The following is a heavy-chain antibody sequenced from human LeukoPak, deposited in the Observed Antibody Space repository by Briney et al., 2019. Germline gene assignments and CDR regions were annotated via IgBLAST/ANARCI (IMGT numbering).Heavy chain of an antibody. CDR1: GFIFSTYG. J-gene: IGHJ3*02. CDR2: IRYDGSNK. Sequence: GGSLRLSCAASGFIFSTYGMHWVRQAPGKGLEWVALIRYDGSNKYYADSVKGRFTISRDNSKNTLYLQLNSLRAEDTAVYYCAKGPEGYYDSRSAFDIWGQGTMVTVSS. CDR3: AKGPEGYYDSRSAFDI. D-gene: IGHD3-22*01. V-gene: IGHV3-30*02.